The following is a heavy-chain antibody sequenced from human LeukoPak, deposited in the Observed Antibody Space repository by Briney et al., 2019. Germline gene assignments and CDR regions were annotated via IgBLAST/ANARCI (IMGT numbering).Heavy chain of an antibody. J-gene: IGHJ1*01. CDR2: INHSGST. Sequence: PSETLSLTCAVYGGSFSGYYWSWIRQPPGKGLEWIGEINHSGSTNYNPSLKSRATISVDTSKNQFSLKLSSVTAADTAVYYCARYCSGGSCYSHAEYFQHWGQGTLVTVSS. CDR1: GGSFSGYY. D-gene: IGHD2-15*01. CDR3: ARYCSGGSCYSHAEYFQH. V-gene: IGHV4-34*01.